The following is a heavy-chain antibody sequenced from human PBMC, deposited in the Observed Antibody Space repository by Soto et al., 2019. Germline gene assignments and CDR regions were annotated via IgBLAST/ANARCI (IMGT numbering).Heavy chain of an antibody. CDR2: ISAYNGNT. D-gene: IGHD2-2*01. V-gene: IGHV1-18*01. CDR1: GYTFTSYV. Sequence: ASVKVSCKASGYTFTSYVISWVRQAPGQGLEWMGWISAYNGNTNYAQKLQGRVTMTTDTSTSTAYMELRSLRSDDTAVYYCAREGRCISTSCYGYDYYYYYGMDVWGQGTTVTVSS. CDR3: AREGRCISTSCYGYDYYYYYGMDV. J-gene: IGHJ6*02.